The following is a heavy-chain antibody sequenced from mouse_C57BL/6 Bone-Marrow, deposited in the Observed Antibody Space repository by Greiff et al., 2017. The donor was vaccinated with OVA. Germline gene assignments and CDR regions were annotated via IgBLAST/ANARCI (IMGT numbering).Heavy chain of an antibody. CDR2: INPNNGGT. CDR1: GYTFTDYN. J-gene: IGHJ2*01. CDR3: ARWRFMTTVVATSDY. V-gene: IGHV1-22*01. D-gene: IGHD1-1*01. Sequence: EVQLQQSGPELVKPGASVKMSCKASGYTFTDYNMHWVKQSHGKSLEWIGYINPNNGGTSYNQKFKGKATLTVNKSSSTAYMELRSLTSEDAAVYYGARWRFMTTVVATSDYWGQGTTLTVSS.